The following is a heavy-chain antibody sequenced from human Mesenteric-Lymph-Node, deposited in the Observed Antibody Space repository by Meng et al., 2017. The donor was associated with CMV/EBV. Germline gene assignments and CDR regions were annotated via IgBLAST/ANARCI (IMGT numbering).Heavy chain of an antibody. CDR2: LTPDGGMT. J-gene: IGHJ3*02. V-gene: IGHV3-74*01. D-gene: IGHD1-1*01. CDR3: VRDGTLGRGAFDM. CDR1: GFTFSAYW. Sequence: GESLKISCTTSGFTFSAYWMHWVRQTPGKGLVWVSRLTPDGGMTDYADSVKGRFTISRDNAKSTLYLQMNSLRAEDTAVYYCVRDGTLGRGAFDMWGQGTMVTVSS.